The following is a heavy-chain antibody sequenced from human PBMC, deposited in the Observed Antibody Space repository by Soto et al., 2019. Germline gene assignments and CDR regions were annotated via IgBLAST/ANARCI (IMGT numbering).Heavy chain of an antibody. V-gene: IGHV3-53*04. CDR2: IYSGGST. D-gene: IGHD4-17*01. Sequence: GGSLRLSCAASRFTVSSNYMSWVRQAPGKGLEWVSVIYSGGSTYYADSVKGRFTISRHNSKNTLYLQMNSLRAEDTAVYYCARQPYGDYLVSWFDPWGQGTLVTVSS. CDR1: RFTVSSNY. J-gene: IGHJ5*02. CDR3: ARQPYGDYLVSWFDP.